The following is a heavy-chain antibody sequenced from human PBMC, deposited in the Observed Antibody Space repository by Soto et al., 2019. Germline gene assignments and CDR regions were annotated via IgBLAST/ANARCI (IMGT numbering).Heavy chain of an antibody. CDR2: VDSDGSDT. D-gene: IGHD3-9*01. Sequence: EVQLVESGGDLVQPGESLRLSCAVSGFTFKNFWMHWVRQAPGKGLVRVSRVDSDGSDTIYADSVKGRFTVSRDNAKNTLFLQLNSLRVDDTAVYYCARGGFDHAFDIWGQGTMVTVSS. CDR1: GFTFKNFW. V-gene: IGHV3-74*01. CDR3: ARGGFDHAFDI. J-gene: IGHJ3*02.